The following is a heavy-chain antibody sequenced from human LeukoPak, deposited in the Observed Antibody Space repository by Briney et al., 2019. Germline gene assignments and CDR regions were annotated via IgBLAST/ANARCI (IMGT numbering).Heavy chain of an antibody. V-gene: IGHV3-30-3*01. J-gene: IGHJ4*02. Sequence: GGSLRLSCAASGFTFSSYAMHWVRQAPGKGLGWVAIISFDGSNKYYADSVKGRFTISRDNSKNTLYLQMNSLRAEDTAVYYCARDHRLVPAGVSDYWGQGTLVTVSS. CDR3: ARDHRLVPAGVSDY. CDR1: GFTFSSYA. CDR2: ISFDGSNK. D-gene: IGHD2-2*01.